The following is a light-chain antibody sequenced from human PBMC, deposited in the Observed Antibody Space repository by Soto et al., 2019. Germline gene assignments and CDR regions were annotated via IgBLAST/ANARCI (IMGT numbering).Light chain of an antibody. V-gene: IGKV1-39*01. CDR1: QSISTY. Sequence: DVQMTQSPSSLSASVGDRVTITCRASQSISTYLNWYQQKPGKAPELLIYGASSLQSGVPARFSGGGSGTDFTLTISSLQPEDFATYYCQQSYSTLGAFGQGTKVEI. J-gene: IGKJ1*01. CDR2: GAS. CDR3: QQSYSTLGA.